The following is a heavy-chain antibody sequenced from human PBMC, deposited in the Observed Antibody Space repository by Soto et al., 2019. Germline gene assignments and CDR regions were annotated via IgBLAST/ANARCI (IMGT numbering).Heavy chain of an antibody. CDR3: ASGGNWFDP. D-gene: IGHD3-16*01. V-gene: IGHV4-59*01. J-gene: IGHJ5*02. Sequence: SETLSLTCNVSGGSISNYYCTWVRQSPEKGLEWIGYMYYNGNINYNPSLKSRVTISIDTSKNQFSLTLKSVTAADTAVYYCASGGNWFDPWGQGVLVTVSS. CDR1: GGSISNYY. CDR2: MYYNGNI.